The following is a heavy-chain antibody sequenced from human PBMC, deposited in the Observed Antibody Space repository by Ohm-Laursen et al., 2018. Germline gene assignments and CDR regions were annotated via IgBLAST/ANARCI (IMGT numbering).Heavy chain of an antibody. CDR3: ARDRKVVTQYYFDY. CDR1: GYTFTGYY. V-gene: IGHV1-2*02. J-gene: IGHJ4*02. D-gene: IGHD3-22*01. CDR2: INPNSGGT. Sequence: ASVKVSCNASGYTFTGYYMHWVRQAPGQGLEWMGWINPNSGGTNYAQKFQGRVTMTRDTSISTAYMELSRLRSDDTAVYYCARDRKVVTQYYFDYWGQGTLVTVSS.